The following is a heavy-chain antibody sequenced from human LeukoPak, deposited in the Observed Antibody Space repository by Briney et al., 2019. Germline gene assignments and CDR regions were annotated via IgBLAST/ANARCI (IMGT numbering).Heavy chain of an antibody. CDR1: GYSFISYD. J-gene: IGHJ4*02. V-gene: IGHV1-8*02. D-gene: IGHD3-10*01. CDR3: ARGEYYGSGSWGY. Sequence: ASVTVSFTASGYSFISYDINWVRQAPGQGLEWMGWMNPNSGYAGFAQKFQGRVTSTRDTSTGTAYLELSSLRSEDTAVYFCARGEYYGSGSWGYWGQGTLVTVSS. CDR2: MNPNSGYA.